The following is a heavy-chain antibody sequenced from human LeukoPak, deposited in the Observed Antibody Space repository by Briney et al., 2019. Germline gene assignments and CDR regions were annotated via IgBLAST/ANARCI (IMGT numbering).Heavy chain of an antibody. CDR1: GYTFTSYD. V-gene: IGHV1-8*01. CDR3: ARATSVGAGGLGF. J-gene: IGHJ4*02. Sequence: GASVKVSCKASGYTFTSYDINWVRQATGQGLEWMGWMNPNSGNTGYAQKFQGRVTITRDTSASTAYMELSSLRSEDTTVYYCARATSVGAGGLGFWGQGTLVTVSS. D-gene: IGHD1-26*01. CDR2: MNPNSGNT.